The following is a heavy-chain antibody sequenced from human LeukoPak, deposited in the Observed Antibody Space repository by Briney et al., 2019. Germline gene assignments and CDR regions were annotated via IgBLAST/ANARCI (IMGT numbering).Heavy chain of an antibody. CDR1: GGSISSSSYY. CDR3: ARGQAERQLFHPSYYYYMDV. J-gene: IGHJ6*03. CDR2: IYYSGST. D-gene: IGHD6-13*01. V-gene: IGHV4-39*07. Sequence: SETLSLTCAVSGGSISSSSYYWGWIRQPPGKGLEWIGSIYYSGSTIYNPSLKSRVTISVDTSKNQFSLKLSSVTAADTAVYYCARGQAERQLFHPSYYYYMDVWGKGTTVTVSS.